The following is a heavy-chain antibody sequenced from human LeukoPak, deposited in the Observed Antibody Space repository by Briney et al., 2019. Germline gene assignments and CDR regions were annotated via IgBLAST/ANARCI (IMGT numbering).Heavy chain of an antibody. CDR2: ISAYNGNT. Sequence: GASVKVSCKASGYTFTSYGISWVRQAPGQGLEWVGWISAYNGNTNYAQKLQGRVTMTTDTSTSTAYMELRSLRSDDTAVYYCARDRWYYGSGSYYGTGFDPWGQGTLVTVSS. CDR1: GYTFTSYG. J-gene: IGHJ5*02. CDR3: ARDRWYYGSGSYYGTGFDP. V-gene: IGHV1-18*01. D-gene: IGHD3-10*01.